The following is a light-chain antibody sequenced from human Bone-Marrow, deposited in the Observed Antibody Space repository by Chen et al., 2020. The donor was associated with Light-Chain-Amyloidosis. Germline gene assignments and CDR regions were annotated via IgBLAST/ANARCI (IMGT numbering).Light chain of an antibody. CDR2: DAS. CDR1: QSVRNY. Sequence: EIVLTQSPATLSLSPGVRATLSCRASQSVRNYLAWYQQKPGQAPRLLIYDASTRATGIPARFSGSGSGTDFTLTISSLEPEDFAVYYCQQRSNWPLTFGGGTKVEIK. V-gene: IGKV3-11*01. CDR3: QQRSNWPLT. J-gene: IGKJ4*01.